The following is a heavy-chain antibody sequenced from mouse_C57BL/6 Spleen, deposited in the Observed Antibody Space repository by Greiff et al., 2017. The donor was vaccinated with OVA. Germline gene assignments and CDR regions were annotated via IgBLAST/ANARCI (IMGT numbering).Heavy chain of an antibody. D-gene: IGHD1-1*01. J-gene: IGHJ2*01. CDR2: INPGSGGT. Sequence: QVQLQQSGAELVRPGTSVKVSCKASGYAFTNYLIEWVKQRPGQGLEWIGVINPGSGGTNYNEKFKGKATLTADKSSSTAYMQLSSLTSEDSAVYFCAREGITTVVAGFDHWGQGTTLTVSS. CDR1: GYAFTNYL. V-gene: IGHV1-54*01. CDR3: AREGITTVVAGFDH.